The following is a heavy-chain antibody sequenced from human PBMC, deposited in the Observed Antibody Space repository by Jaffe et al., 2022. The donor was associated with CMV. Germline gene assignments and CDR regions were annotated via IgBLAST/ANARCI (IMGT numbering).Heavy chain of an antibody. CDR3: ARVIGDFWSGSYDY. Sequence: QVQLQESGPQLMKPSETLSLTCTVSGGSITGYYWSWIRQPPGKGLEWIGYIHYSGNTNYNPSLKSRVTISVDTSKNQFSLKLSSVTAADTAAYYCARVIGDFWSGSYDYWGQGTLVTVSS. CDR1: GGSITGYY. D-gene: IGHD3-3*01. V-gene: IGHV4-59*01. CDR2: IHYSGNT. J-gene: IGHJ4*02.